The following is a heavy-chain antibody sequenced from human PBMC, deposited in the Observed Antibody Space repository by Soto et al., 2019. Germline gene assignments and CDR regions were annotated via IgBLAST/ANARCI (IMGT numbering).Heavy chain of an antibody. Sequence: QVQLQESGPGLVKPSQTLSLTCTVSGASISGGDYYWTWIRQPPGKGLEWIGSIYYTGNTYSNPSLESRLSISVDPSNNQFALRLTSVTAPDTAIYYCARATYDSSTYYLDYWGQGTPVTASS. CDR3: ARATYDSSTYYLDY. J-gene: IGHJ4*02. V-gene: IGHV4-30-4*01. D-gene: IGHD3-22*01. CDR2: IYYTGNT. CDR1: GASISGGDYY.